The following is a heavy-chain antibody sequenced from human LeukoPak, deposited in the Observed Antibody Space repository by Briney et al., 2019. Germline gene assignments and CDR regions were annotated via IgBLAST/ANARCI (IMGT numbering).Heavy chain of an antibody. J-gene: IGHJ4*02. CDR2: INTNSGGI. Sequence: GASVTVSCKSSGYSFTVYYMHWVRQAPGQGLEWMGWINTNSGGINYAQKFLGRVTMTRATSISTAYMELSRLRSDDTAVYFCASLYGDYVASDYWGQGTLVTVSS. CDR3: ASLYGDYVASDY. V-gene: IGHV1-2*02. D-gene: IGHD4-17*01. CDR1: GYSFTVYY.